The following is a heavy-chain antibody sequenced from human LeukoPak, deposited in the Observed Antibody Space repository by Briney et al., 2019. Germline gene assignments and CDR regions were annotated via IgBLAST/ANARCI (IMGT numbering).Heavy chain of an antibody. Sequence: ASVTVSCKASGYTFTGYYMHWVRQAPGQGLEWMGWINPNSGGTNYAQKFQGRVTMTRDTSISTAYMELSRLRSDDTAVYYCARVAAAGTLRFDPWGQGTLVTVSS. D-gene: IGHD6-13*01. J-gene: IGHJ5*02. CDR2: INPNSGGT. CDR1: GYTFTGYY. CDR3: ARVAAAGTLRFDP. V-gene: IGHV1-2*02.